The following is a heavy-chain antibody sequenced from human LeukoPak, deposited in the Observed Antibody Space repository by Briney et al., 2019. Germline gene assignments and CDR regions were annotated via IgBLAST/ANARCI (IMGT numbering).Heavy chain of an antibody. D-gene: IGHD5-18*01. Sequence: PGGSLRLSCAASGFTFSGSAMHWVRQASGKGLEWVGRIRNKVNSYATAYAASVRGRFTISRDDSKNTAYLQMNSLRAEDTAVYYCEKELRGYSYGEHWGQGILVTVSS. J-gene: IGHJ1*01. CDR3: EKELRGYSYGEH. CDR1: GFTFSGSA. CDR2: IRNKVNSYAT. V-gene: IGHV3-73*01.